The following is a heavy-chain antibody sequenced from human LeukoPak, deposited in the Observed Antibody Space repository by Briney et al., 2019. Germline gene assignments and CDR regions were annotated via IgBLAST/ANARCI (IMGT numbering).Heavy chain of an antibody. Sequence: GGSLRLSCAASGFTFTSYSMNWVRQAPGKGLEWVAVISYDGSNKYYADSVKGRFTISRDNSKNTLYLQMNSLRAEDTAVYYCARVRISRFGELSYYYYGMDVWGQGTTVTVSS. D-gene: IGHD3-10*01. CDR2: ISYDGSNK. V-gene: IGHV3-30-3*01. CDR3: ARVRISRFGELSYYYYGMDV. J-gene: IGHJ6*02. CDR1: GFTFTSYS.